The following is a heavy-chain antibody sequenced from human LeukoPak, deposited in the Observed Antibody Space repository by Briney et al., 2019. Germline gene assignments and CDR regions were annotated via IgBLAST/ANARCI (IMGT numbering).Heavy chain of an antibody. CDR2: ISGSGGST. J-gene: IGHJ4*02. V-gene: IGHV3-23*01. CDR1: GFPFSSYW. D-gene: IGHD1-1*01. CDR3: AKDLDGWTTRTPDY. Sequence: GGSLRLSCAASGFPFSSYWMSWVRQAPGKGLEWVSAISGSGGSTYYADSVKGRFTISRDNSKNTLYLQMNSLRAEDTAVYYCAKDLDGWTTRTPDYWGQGTLVTVSS.